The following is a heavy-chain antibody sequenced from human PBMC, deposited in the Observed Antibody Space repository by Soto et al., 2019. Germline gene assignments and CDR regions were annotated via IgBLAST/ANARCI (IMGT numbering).Heavy chain of an antibody. CDR1: GFSFTNYS. D-gene: IGHD5-18*01. Sequence: HVQLVQSEAEVKKPGASVQISCKASGFSFTNYSMHWVRQVPGQGPEWMGKINPTSGSTSYAQKFKDKVIMTRDMSTNTFYIQLSSLTSEDTAVYYCARDGIQLWPRYYFDFWGQGTLVIVSS. CDR2: INPTSGST. J-gene: IGHJ4*02. V-gene: IGHV1-46*01. CDR3: ARDGIQLWPRYYFDF.